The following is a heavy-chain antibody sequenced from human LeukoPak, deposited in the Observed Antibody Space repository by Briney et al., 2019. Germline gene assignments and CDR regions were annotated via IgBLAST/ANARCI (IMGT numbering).Heavy chain of an antibody. D-gene: IGHD6-13*01. V-gene: IGHV3-23*01. CDR1: GFTFRSYA. J-gene: IGHJ4*02. CDR2: ISGRGVST. Sequence: QPGGSLRLSCAASGFTFRSYAMNWVRQAPGKGLEWVSTISGRGVSTYYADSVKGRFTISRDNSRNTLSLQMNSLRAEDTAIYYCAKDPQYLAAAVPNDYWGQGTLVTVSS. CDR3: AKDPQYLAAAVPNDY.